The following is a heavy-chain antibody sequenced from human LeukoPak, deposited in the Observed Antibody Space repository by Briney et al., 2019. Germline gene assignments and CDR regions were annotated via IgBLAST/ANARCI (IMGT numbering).Heavy chain of an antibody. V-gene: IGHV1-46*01. D-gene: IGHD6-19*01. CDR3: ARVGREQWPVRPYYYYGMDV. J-gene: IGHJ6*02. CDR1: GYTFTSYD. CDR2: INPSGGST. Sequence: ASVKVSCKASGYTFTSYDINWVRQAPGQGLEWMGIINPSGGSTSYAQKFQGRVTMTRDTSTSTVYMELSSLRSEDTAVYYCARVGREQWPVRPYYYYGMDVWGQGTTVTVSS.